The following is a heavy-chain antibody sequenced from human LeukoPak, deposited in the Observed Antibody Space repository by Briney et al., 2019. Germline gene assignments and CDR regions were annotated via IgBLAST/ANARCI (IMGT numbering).Heavy chain of an antibody. CDR1: GYSISSGYY. CDR3: ALMYYYDSSGYYPEYFQH. V-gene: IGHV4-38-2*01. CDR2: IYHSGST. D-gene: IGHD3-22*01. J-gene: IGHJ1*01. Sequence: SKTLSLTCAVSGYSISSGYYWGWIRQPPGKGLEWIGSIYHSGSTYYNPSLKSRVTISVDTSKNQFSLKLSSVTAADTAVYYCALMYYYDSSGYYPEYFQHWGQGTLVTVSS.